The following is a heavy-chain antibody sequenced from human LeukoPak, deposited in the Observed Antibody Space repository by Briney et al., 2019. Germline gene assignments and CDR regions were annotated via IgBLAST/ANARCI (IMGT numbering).Heavy chain of an antibody. CDR3: ARHTIPGGLQYYFDY. V-gene: IGHV1-69*06. CDR1: GGTFSSYA. Sequence: ASVKVSCKASGGTFSSYAISWVRQAPGQGPEWMGGIIPIFGTANYAQKFQGRVMITADKSTSTAYMELRSLRSEDTAVYYCARHTIPGGLQYYFDYRGQGTLVTVSS. D-gene: IGHD3-10*01. J-gene: IGHJ4*02. CDR2: IIPIFGTA.